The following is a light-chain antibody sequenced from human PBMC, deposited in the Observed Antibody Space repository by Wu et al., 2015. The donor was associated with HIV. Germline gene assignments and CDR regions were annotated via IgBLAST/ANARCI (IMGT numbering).Light chain of an antibody. CDR3: QQYNFYSRT. CDR1: QSISNW. V-gene: IGKV1-5*03. J-gene: IGKJ1*01. CDR2: RTS. Sequence: DIQMTQFPATLFASVGGRVTITCRASQSISNWVAWYQQKPGKAPKILISRTSNLESGVPSRFSGSGSGTEFTLTISSLQPDDFATYYCQQYNFYSRTFGQGTKVEVK.